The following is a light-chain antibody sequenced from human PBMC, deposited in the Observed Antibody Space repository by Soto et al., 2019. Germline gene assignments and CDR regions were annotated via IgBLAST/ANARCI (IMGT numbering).Light chain of an antibody. CDR3: QQYNSYLWT. Sequence: DIQMTQSPSTLPASVGDRVTITCRASQSISSWLAWYQQKPGKAPKLLIYKASSLESGVPSRFSGSGSGTEFTLTISSLQPDDFATYYCQQYNSYLWTFGQGTKVDIK. CDR1: QSISSW. CDR2: KAS. V-gene: IGKV1-5*03. J-gene: IGKJ1*01.